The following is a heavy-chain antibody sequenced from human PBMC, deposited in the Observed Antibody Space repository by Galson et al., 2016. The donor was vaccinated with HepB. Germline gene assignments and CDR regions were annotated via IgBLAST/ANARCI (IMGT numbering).Heavy chain of an antibody. CDR2: IKEDGREQ. Sequence: SLRLSCAASGFTFSMYWMTWVRQAPGRGLELVGNIKEDGREQYYGDSVKGRFTISRDNTKKSVFLQMNSLRVEDTAVYYCVREGLADGSYFDYWGQGTLVTVSS. V-gene: IGHV3-7*01. CDR1: GFTFSMYW. D-gene: IGHD5-24*01. J-gene: IGHJ4*02. CDR3: VREGLADGSYFDY.